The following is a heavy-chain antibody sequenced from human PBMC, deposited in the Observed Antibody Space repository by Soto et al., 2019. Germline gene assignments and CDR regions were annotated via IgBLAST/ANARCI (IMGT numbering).Heavy chain of an antibody. CDR2: ISGYNGNT. CDR3: AATGGNYFGLDV. J-gene: IGHJ6*02. CDR1: DNTFTHYG. V-gene: IGHV1-18*01. D-gene: IGHD2-8*02. Sequence: QVRLVQSGSEVKKLGASVKVSCKSSDNTFTHYGINWVRQAPGQGLERMGWISGYNGNTKYAQKFQDRVTMTADTSTRTAFMEVRSLTSDDTGVYFCAATGGNYFGLDVWGQGTTVTVSS.